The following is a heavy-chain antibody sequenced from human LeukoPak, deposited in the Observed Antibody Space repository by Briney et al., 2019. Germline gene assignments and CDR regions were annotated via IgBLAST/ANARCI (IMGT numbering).Heavy chain of an antibody. V-gene: IGHV4-34*01. D-gene: IGHD3-22*01. CDR2: INQSGST. J-gene: IGHJ5*02. CDR1: GGSFSGVY. Sequence: SETLSLTCAAYGGSFSGVYWSWNRQPPGKGLEWIGEINQSGSTNYNPSLKSRLTISVDTSKRQFSPKLTSVTDADTAVYYCARGRNYFDSSGYNFVWFDPWGQGTLVTVSS. CDR3: ARGRNYFDSSGYNFVWFDP.